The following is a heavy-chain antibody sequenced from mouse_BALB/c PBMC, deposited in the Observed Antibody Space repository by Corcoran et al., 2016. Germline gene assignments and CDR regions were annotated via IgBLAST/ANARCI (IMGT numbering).Heavy chain of an antibody. D-gene: IGHD1-3*01. CDR1: GYTFTSYV. J-gene: IGHJ3*01. CDR2: INPYNDGT. CDR3: FNSWFAY. V-gene: IGHV1S136*01. Sequence: EVQLQQSGPELVKPGASVKMSCKASGYTFTSYVMHWVKQKPGQGLEWIGYINPYNDGTKYNEKFKGKATLTSDKSSSTAYMELSSMTSEDSAVYYCFNSWFAYWGQGTLVTVSA.